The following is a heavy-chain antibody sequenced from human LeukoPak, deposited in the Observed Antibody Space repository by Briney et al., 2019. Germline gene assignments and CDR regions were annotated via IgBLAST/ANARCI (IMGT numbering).Heavy chain of an antibody. CDR3: ARELRDSAYDLGHYYYYYGMDV. CDR1: GYTFTSYY. J-gene: IGHJ6*04. Sequence: ASVKVSCKASGYTFTSYYMHWVRQAPGQGLEWMGIINPSGCSTSYAQKFQGRVTMTRDTSTSTVYMELSSLRSEDTDVYYCARELRDSAYDLGHYYYYYGMDVWGKGTTVTVSS. D-gene: IGHD5-12*01. V-gene: IGHV1-46*01. CDR2: INPSGCST.